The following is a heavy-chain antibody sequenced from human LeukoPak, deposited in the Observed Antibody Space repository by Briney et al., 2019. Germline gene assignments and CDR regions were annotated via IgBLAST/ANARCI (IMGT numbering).Heavy chain of an antibody. CDR2: ISYDGSTK. Sequence: PGGSLRLSCAASGFTFSSYGIHWVRQAPGKGLEWVAFISYDGSTKYYADSVEGRFTISRDNSKNTLYLQMNSLRAEDTAVYYCARERLGYQLLLRGYFDYWGQGTLVTVSS. CDR1: GFTFSSYG. V-gene: IGHV3-30*03. J-gene: IGHJ4*02. CDR3: ARERLGYQLLLRGYFDY. D-gene: IGHD2-2*01.